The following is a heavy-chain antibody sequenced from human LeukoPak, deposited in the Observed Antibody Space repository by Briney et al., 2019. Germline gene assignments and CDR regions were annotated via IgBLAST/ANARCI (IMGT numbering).Heavy chain of an antibody. D-gene: IGHD2-21*02. J-gene: IGHJ4*02. CDR3: ARDPGLTDKRDDY. CDR2: IIPILGIA. V-gene: IGHV1-69*04. Sequence: SVKVSCKASGGTFSSYAISWVRQAPGQGLEWMGRIIPILGIANYAQKFQGRVTITADKSTSTAYMELSSLRSEDTAVYYCARDPGLTDKRDDYWGQGTLVTVSS. CDR1: GGTFSSYA.